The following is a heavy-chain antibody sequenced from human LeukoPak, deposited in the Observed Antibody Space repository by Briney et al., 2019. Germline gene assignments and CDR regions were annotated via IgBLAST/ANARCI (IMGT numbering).Heavy chain of an antibody. V-gene: IGHV3-7*01. J-gene: IGHJ4*02. CDR2: IEEYGNEI. CDR3: ARPSFRTGSYFDH. D-gene: IGHD3/OR15-3a*01. Sequence: PGGSLRLSCAASGFTFSTYWMGWVRQAPGKGLEWVAHIEEYGNEIHYVDSVKGRFTISRDNTKTSLYLQMNSLRVEDTAVYYCARPSFRTGSYFDHWGQGTLVTVSS. CDR1: GFTFSTYW.